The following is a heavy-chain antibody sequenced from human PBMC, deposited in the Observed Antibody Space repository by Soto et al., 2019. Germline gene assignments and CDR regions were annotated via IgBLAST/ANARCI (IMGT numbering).Heavy chain of an antibody. D-gene: IGHD2-21*01. V-gene: IGHV3-30*18. CDR3: AKLGVEMATTPHFDY. CDR1: GFTFSSCG. J-gene: IGHJ4*02. CDR2: ISYDGSNK. Sequence: QVQLVESGGGVVQPGRSLRLSCAASGFTFSSCGMHWVRQAPGKGLEWVAVISYDGSNKYYADSVKGRFTISRDNSKNTLYLQMNSLRAEDTAVYYCAKLGVEMATTPHFDYWGQGTLVTVSS.